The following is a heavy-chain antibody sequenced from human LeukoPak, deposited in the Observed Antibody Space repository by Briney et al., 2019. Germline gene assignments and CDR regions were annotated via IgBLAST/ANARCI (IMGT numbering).Heavy chain of an antibody. CDR1: GYTFTSYG. CDR2: ISAHNGDT. CDR3: VRDFFHGSNWFGCFDP. Sequence: GASVKVSCKASGYTFTSYGLSWVRQAPGQGLEWMGWISAHNGDTNYAQKFQGRVTMTRDTSTSTVYMELTSLRSDDTAVYYCVRDFFHGSNWFGCFDPWRQGTLVTVSS. V-gene: IGHV1-18*01. D-gene: IGHD4-11*01. J-gene: IGHJ5*02.